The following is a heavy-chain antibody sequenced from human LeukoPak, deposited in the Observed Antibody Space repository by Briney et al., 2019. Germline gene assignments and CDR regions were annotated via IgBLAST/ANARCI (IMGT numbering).Heavy chain of an antibody. D-gene: IGHD3-10*01. J-gene: IGHJ6*03. CDR1: GNTFTGYY. Sequence: GASVKVSCKASGNTFTGYYMHWVRQAPGQGPEWMGWINPNSGGTNYAQKFQGRVTMTRDTSISTAYMELSRLRSDDTAVYYCARAWAGIGRENYMDVWGRGTTVTVSS. CDR2: INPNSGGT. CDR3: ARAWAGIGRENYMDV. V-gene: IGHV1-2*02.